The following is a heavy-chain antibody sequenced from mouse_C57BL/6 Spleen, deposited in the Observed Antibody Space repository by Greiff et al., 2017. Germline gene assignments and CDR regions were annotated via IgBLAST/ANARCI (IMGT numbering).Heavy chain of an antibody. V-gene: IGHV1-64*01. CDR2: IHPNSGST. D-gene: IGHD2-5*01. J-gene: IGHJ3*01. CDR1: GYTFTSYW. CDR3: AREDSNYGNAWFAY. Sequence: VQLQQPGAELVKPGASVKLSCKASGYTFTSYWMHWVKQRPGQGLEWIGMIHPNSGSTNYNEKFKSKATLTVDKSSSTAYMQLSSLTSEDSAVYYCAREDSNYGNAWFAYWGQGTLVTVSA.